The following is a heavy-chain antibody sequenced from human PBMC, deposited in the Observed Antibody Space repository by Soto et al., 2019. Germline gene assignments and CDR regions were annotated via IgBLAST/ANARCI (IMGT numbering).Heavy chain of an antibody. D-gene: IGHD4-17*01. CDR1: GFTFSSYG. J-gene: IGHJ4*02. V-gene: IGHV3-30*18. CDR3: AKAIYGDYAPFDV. Sequence: QVQLAESGGGVVQPGRSLRLTCAASGFTFSSYGMHWVRQAPGKGLEWVAVISYDESEKHYADSVKGRLTISRDNSKNTLYLQMNSLRTEDTAIYYCAKAIYGDYAPFDVWGQGTLVTVSS. CDR2: ISYDESEK.